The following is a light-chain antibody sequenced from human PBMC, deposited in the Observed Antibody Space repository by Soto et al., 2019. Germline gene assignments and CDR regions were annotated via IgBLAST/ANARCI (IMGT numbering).Light chain of an antibody. Sequence: QFVLTQPASVSGSPGQSITISCTGTSSDVGTYDYVSWHQQHPGKAPKLIIYDVNNRPSGVSSRFSGSKSGNTASLTISGLQAEDEADYYCCSFSTSGTHVFGTGTKVTVL. CDR1: SSDVGTYDY. V-gene: IGLV2-14*01. J-gene: IGLJ1*01. CDR3: CSFSTSGTHV. CDR2: DVN.